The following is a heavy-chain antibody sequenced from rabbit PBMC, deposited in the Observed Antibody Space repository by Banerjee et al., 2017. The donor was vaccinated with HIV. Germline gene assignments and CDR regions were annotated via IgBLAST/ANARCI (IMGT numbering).Heavy chain of an antibody. V-gene: IGHV1S40*01. CDR2: IYVGDGST. CDR3: ARGDYYTYGYAGYAYRYYFNL. Sequence: QSLEESGGDLVKPGGTLTLTCKASGFSFSSTYSMCWVRQAPGKGLEWIACIYVGDGSTYYASWAKGRFTISKTSSTTVTLQMTSLTAADTATYFCARGDYYTYGYAGYAYRYYFNLWGPGTLVTVS. CDR1: GFSFSSTYS. J-gene: IGHJ4*01. D-gene: IGHD6-1*01.